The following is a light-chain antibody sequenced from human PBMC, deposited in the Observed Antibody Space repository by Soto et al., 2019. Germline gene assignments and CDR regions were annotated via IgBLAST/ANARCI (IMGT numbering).Light chain of an antibody. CDR1: QSISSW. V-gene: IGKV1-5*01. Sequence: DIEMTQSPSTLSASVVYRFTITCRASQSISSWLAWYQQKPGKAPKLLIYDASSLESGVQSRFSGSGSGTEFTLTISSLQPDDFATYYCQQYNSYRTFGQGSKVDVK. CDR2: DAS. CDR3: QQYNSYRT. J-gene: IGKJ1*01.